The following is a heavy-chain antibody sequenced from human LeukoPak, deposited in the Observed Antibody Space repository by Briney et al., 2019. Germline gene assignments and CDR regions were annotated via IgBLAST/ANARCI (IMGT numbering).Heavy chain of an antibody. V-gene: IGHV4-59*01. CDR2: IYYSGDT. Sequence: PSESLSLTCTVSGGAISSYYWSWIRQPPGKGLEWNGYIYYSGDTKYNPSLMSRVTISVDRAQSQFSLSLSSATAADTAVYYCARDGLYDSSGYYMDSWGQGTLVIVSS. J-gene: IGHJ4*02. CDR3: ARDGLYDSSGYYMDS. CDR1: GGAISSYY. D-gene: IGHD3-22*01.